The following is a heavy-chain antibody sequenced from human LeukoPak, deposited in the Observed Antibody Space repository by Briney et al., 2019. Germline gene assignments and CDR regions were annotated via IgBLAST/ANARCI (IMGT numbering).Heavy chain of an antibody. V-gene: IGHV1-2*02. Sequence: ASVKVSCKASGYTFTGHYMHWVRQAPGQGLEWMGWINPNSGGTNYAQKFQGRVTMTRDTSISTAYMELSRLRSDDKAVYYCASGGYGDYGDHPIVDYWGQGTLVTVSS. CDR2: INPNSGGT. CDR1: GYTFTGHY. CDR3: ASGGYGDYGDHPIVDY. J-gene: IGHJ4*02. D-gene: IGHD4-17*01.